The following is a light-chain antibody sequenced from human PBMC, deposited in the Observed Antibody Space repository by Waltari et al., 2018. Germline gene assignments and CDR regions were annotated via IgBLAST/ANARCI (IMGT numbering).Light chain of an antibody. Sequence: DVVMTQTPLSLSVTPGQPASFSCKSSQDLMYDDGKTYLFWYLQKPGQSPQPLMYDVSSHFSGVPERFSGSGSGTDFTLTISRVEPEDVGVYYCMQAINLYTFGQGTKLEI. CDR3: MQAINLYT. V-gene: IGKV2-29*02. J-gene: IGKJ2*01. CDR2: DVS. CDR1: QDLMYDDGKTY.